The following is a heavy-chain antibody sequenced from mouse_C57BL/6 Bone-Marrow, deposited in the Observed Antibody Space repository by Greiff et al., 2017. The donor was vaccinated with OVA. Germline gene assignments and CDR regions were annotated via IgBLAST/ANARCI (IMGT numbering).Heavy chain of an antibody. Sequence: EVKLMESGPGLVKPSQSLSLTCSVTGYSITSGYYWNWIRQFPGNKLEWMGYISYDGSNNYNPSLKNRISITRDTSKNQFFLKLNSVTTEDTATYYCARAPRSTMNYWGQGTTLTVSS. CDR3: ARAPRSTMNY. D-gene: IGHD2-4*01. J-gene: IGHJ2*01. V-gene: IGHV3-6*01. CDR1: GYSITSGYY. CDR2: ISYDGSN.